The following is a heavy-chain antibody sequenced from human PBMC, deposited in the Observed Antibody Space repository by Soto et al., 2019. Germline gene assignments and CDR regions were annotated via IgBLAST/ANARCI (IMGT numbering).Heavy chain of an antibody. CDR2: ISGSGGST. J-gene: IGHJ1*01. V-gene: IGHV3-23*01. CDR1: GFTFSSDA. D-gene: IGHD6-19*01. Sequence: PGGSLRLSCAASGFTFSSDAMSWARQAPGKGLEWVSAISGSGGSTYYADSVKGRFTISRDNSKNTLYLQMNSLRAEDTAVYYCASIFPSAEWLAEYFQHWGQGTLVTVSS. CDR3: ASIFPSAEWLAEYFQH.